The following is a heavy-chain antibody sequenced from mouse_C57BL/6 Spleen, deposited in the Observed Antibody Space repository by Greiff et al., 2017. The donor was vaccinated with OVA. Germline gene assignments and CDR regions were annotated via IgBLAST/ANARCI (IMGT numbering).Heavy chain of an antibody. D-gene: IGHD1-1*01. CDR3: ASFITTVDYYAMDY. CDR2: IWSGGST. J-gene: IGHJ4*01. Sequence: QVQLKESGPGLVQPSQSLSITCTVSGFSLTSYGVHWVRQSPGKGLEWLGVIWSGGSTDYNAAFISSLSISKDNSKSQVFFKMNSLQADDTAIYYCASFITTVDYYAMDYWGQGTSVTVSS. V-gene: IGHV2-2*01. CDR1: GFSLTSYG.